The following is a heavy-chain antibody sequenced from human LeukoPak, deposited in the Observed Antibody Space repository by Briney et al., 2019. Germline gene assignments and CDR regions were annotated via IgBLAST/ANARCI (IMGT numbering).Heavy chain of an antibody. CDR2: ISGSGGST. D-gene: IGHD6-19*01. J-gene: IGHJ4*02. CDR3: AKVRSSGWYSNQGGY. Sequence: GGSLRLSCAASGFTFSSYAMSWVRQAPGKGLEWVSAISGSGGSTYYADSVKGRFTISRDNSKNTLYLQMNSLRAEDTAVYYCAKVRSSGWYSNQGGYWDQGTLVTVSS. V-gene: IGHV3-23*01. CDR1: GFTFSSYA.